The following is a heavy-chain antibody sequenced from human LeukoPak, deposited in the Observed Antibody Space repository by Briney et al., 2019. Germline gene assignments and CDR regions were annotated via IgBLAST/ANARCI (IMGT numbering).Heavy chain of an antibody. D-gene: IGHD2-15*01. J-gene: IGHJ4*02. Sequence: GGSLRLSCAASGFTFSSYAMSWVRQAPGKGLEWVSAISGSGGSTYYADSVKGRFTISRDNSRNTLYLQMNSLRAEDTAVYYCARDSSILARYYFDYWGQGTLVTVSS. CDR1: GFTFSSYA. V-gene: IGHV3-23*01. CDR2: ISGSGGST. CDR3: ARDSSILARYYFDY.